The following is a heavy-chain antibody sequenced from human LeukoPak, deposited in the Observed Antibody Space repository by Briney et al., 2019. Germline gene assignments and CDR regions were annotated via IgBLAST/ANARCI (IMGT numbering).Heavy chain of an antibody. D-gene: IGHD2-15*01. CDR1: GFTSSNYN. V-gene: IGHV3-23*01. J-gene: IGHJ4*02. Sequence: SGGSLRLSCAASGFTSSNYNMNWVRQAPGKGLEWVSAISGSGVSTFYADSVKGRFSISRDNSKNTLYLEMNSLRAEDTAVYYCARERGYCAGDSCYGFDYWGQGILVTVSS. CDR2: ISGSGVST. CDR3: ARERGYCAGDSCYGFDY.